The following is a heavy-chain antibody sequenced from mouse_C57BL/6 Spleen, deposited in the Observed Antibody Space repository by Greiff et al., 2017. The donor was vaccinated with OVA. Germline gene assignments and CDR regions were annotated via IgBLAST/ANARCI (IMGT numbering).Heavy chain of an antibody. Sequence: DVMLVESGEGLVKPGGSLKLSCAASGFTFSSYAMSWVRQTPEKRLEWVAYISSGGDYIYYADTLKGRFTISRDNARNTLYLQMSSLKSEDTAMYYCTRWGYYYGSSGYFDVWGTGTTVTVSS. J-gene: IGHJ1*03. CDR1: GFTFSSYA. CDR3: TRWGYYYGSSGYFDV. CDR2: ISSGGDYI. V-gene: IGHV5-9-1*02. D-gene: IGHD1-1*01.